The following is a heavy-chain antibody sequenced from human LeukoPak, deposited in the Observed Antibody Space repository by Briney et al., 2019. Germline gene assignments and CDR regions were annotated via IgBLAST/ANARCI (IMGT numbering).Heavy chain of an antibody. V-gene: IGHV1-8*01. D-gene: IGHD2-2*01. J-gene: IGHJ5*02. CDR2: MNPNSGNT. CDR3: AIHNNPVAYQLLA. Sequence: ASVKVSCKASGYTFTSYDINWVRQATGQGLEWMGWMNPNSGNTGYAQKFQGRVTMTRNTSISTAYTELSSLRSEDTAVYYCAIHNNPVAYQLLAWGQGTLVTVSS. CDR1: GYTFTSYD.